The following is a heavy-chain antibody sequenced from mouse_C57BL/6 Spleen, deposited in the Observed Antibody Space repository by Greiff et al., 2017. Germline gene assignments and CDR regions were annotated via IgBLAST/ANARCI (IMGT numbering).Heavy chain of an antibody. CDR1: GYTFTDYE. CDR2: IDPETGGT. CDR3: TRERGITTVVAPFDY. D-gene: IGHD1-1*01. J-gene: IGHJ2*01. V-gene: IGHV1-15*01. Sequence: VKLLESGAELVRPGASVTLSCKASGYTFTDYEMHWVKQTPVHGLEWIGAIDPETGGTAYNQKFQGKAILTADKSSSTAYMELRSLTSEDSAVYYCTRERGITTVVAPFDYWGQGTTLTVSS.